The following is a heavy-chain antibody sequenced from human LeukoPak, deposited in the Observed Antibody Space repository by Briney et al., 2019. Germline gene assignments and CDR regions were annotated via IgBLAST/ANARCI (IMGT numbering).Heavy chain of an antibody. J-gene: IGHJ3*02. V-gene: IGHV4-61*02. Sequence: PSQTLSLTCTVSGGSISSGSYYWSWIRQPAGKGLQWIGRIYTDGSTNYNPSLKSRVTISVDTSKNQFSLKLSSVTAADTAVYFCARGPYSYDSSGAFDIWGQGTMVTVSS. CDR1: GGSISSGSYY. CDR2: IYTDGST. CDR3: ARGPYSYDSSGAFDI. D-gene: IGHD3-22*01.